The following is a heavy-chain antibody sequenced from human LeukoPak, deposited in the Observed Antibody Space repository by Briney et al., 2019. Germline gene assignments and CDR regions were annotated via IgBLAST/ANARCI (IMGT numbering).Heavy chain of an antibody. D-gene: IGHD3-16*02. Sequence: GGSLRLSCAASGFTFSSYEMNWVRQAPGKGLEWVSYISSSGSTIYYADSVKGRFTISRHNTKNSLYLQMNSLRAEGTAVYYCARVPAGVIGMKDAFDIWGQGTMVTVSS. CDR1: GFTFSSYE. CDR2: ISSSGSTI. J-gene: IGHJ3*02. CDR3: ARVPAGVIGMKDAFDI. V-gene: IGHV3-48*03.